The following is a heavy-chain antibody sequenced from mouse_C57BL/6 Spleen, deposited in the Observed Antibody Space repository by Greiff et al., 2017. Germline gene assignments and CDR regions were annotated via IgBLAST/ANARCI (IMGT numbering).Heavy chain of an antibody. D-gene: IGHD1-1*01. V-gene: IGHV7-3*01. CDR3: ARPSYYGSSYGYAMYY. CDR1: GFTFTDYY. Sequence: EVKLVESGGGLVQPGGSLSLSCAASGFTFTDYYMSWVRQPPGKALGWLGFIRNKANGYTTEYSASVKGRFTISRGNSQSILYLQMNALRAEASATYYCARPSYYGSSYGYAMYYWGQGTSVTFSS. CDR2: IRNKANGYTT. J-gene: IGHJ4*01.